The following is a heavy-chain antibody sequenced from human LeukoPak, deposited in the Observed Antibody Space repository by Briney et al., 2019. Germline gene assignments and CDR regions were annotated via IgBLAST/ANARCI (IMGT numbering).Heavy chain of an antibody. CDR2: IIPILGIA. V-gene: IGHV1-69*04. J-gene: IGHJ4*02. D-gene: IGHD3-10*01. CDR1: GGTFSSYA. Sequence: GASVKVSCKASGGTFSSYAISWVRQAPGQGLEWMGRIIPILGIANYAQKFQGRVTITADKSTSTAYMELSSLRSEDTAVYYCAREDRLTMVRGVINYFDYWGQGTLVAVSS. CDR3: AREDRLTMVRGVINYFDY.